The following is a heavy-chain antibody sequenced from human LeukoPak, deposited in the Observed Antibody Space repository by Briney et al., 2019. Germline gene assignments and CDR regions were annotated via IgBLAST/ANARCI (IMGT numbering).Heavy chain of an antibody. V-gene: IGHV4-38-2*02. CDR3: ARDTLGATFPGAFDI. CDR2: INHSGST. Sequence: SETLSLTRTVSGYSISSGYYWGWIRQPPGKGLEWIGEINHSGSTNYNPSLKSRVTISVDTSKNQFSLKLSSVTAADTAVYYCARDTLGATFPGAFDIWGQGTMVTVSS. D-gene: IGHD1-26*01. J-gene: IGHJ3*02. CDR1: GYSISSGYY.